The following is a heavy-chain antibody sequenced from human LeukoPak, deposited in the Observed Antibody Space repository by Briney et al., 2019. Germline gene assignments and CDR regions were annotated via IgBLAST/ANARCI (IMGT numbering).Heavy chain of an antibody. CDR1: GGSFSGYY. J-gene: IGHJ3*02. V-gene: IGHV4-34*01. D-gene: IGHD3-10*01. CDR3: ARGIRFTMVRGVIDDAFDI. Sequence: PSETLSLTCAVYGGSFSGYYWSWIRQPPGKGLEWIGEINHSGSTNYNPSLKSRVSISVDTSKNQFSLKLSSVTAAETAVYYCARGIRFTMVRGVIDDAFDIWGQGTMVTVSS. CDR2: INHSGST.